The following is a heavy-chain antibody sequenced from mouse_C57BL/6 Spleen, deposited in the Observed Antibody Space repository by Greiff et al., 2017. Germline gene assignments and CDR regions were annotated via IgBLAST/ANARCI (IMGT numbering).Heavy chain of an antibody. CDR1: GYTFTDYE. CDR3: TRKEDMDY. CDR2: IDPEAGGT. J-gene: IGHJ4*01. V-gene: IGHV1-15*01. Sequence: VQLQQSGAELVRPGASVTLSCKASGYTFTDYEMHWVKQTPVHGLEWIGAIDPEAGGTAYNQKFKGKAILTADNSSSTAYMKLRSLTSEDSAVYYCTRKEDMDYWGQGTSVTVSS.